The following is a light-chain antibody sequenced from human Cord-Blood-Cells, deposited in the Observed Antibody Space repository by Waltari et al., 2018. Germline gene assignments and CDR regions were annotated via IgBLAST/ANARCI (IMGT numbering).Light chain of an antibody. CDR2: GAS. V-gene: IGKV3-15*01. CDR1: HSCSSN. J-gene: IGKJ4*01. CDR3: QQYNNWPPLT. Sequence: EIVMSQSPATLSMSPRQSPTLSCRASHSCSSNLAWYQQKPGQAPRLRIYGASTRATGIPARFSGSGSGTEFTLTISSLQSEDFAVYYCQQYNNWPPLTFGGGTKVEIK.